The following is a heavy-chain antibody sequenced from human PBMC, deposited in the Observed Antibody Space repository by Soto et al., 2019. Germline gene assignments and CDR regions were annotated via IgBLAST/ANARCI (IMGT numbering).Heavy chain of an antibody. J-gene: IGHJ4*02. CDR1: GFTFSSYA. Sequence: EVQLLESGGGLGQPGGSLRLSCAASGFTFSSYAMSWVRQAPGKGLEWVSALSGSGGNTYYADSVKGRFTISRDNSKNTLYLQVNSLRAEDTAVYYCAKGGWVDIAAAGALFDYWGQGTLVTVSS. V-gene: IGHV3-23*01. D-gene: IGHD6-13*01. CDR2: LSGSGGNT. CDR3: AKGGWVDIAAAGALFDY.